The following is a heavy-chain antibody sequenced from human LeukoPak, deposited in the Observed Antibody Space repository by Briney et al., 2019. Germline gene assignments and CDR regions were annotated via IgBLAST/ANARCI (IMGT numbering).Heavy chain of an antibody. V-gene: IGHV3-48*01. J-gene: IGHJ4*02. CDR1: GFTFSSYS. CDR2: IISSSSTI. Sequence: GGSLRLSCAAPGFTFSSYSMNWVRQAPGKGLEWVSYIISSSSTIYYADSVKGRFTISRDNAKNSLYLQMNSLRAEDTAVYYCARDRYTRRYFDYWGQGTLVTVSS. CDR3: ARDRYTRRYFDY. D-gene: IGHD6-13*01.